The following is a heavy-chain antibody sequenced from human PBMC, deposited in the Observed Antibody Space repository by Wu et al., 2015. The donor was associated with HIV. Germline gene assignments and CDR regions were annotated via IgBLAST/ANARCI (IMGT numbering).Heavy chain of an antibody. D-gene: IGHD1-14*01. CDR2: INPSGGSP. V-gene: IGHV1-46*01. Sequence: QVQLVQSGAEVKKPGASVKVSCMASGYTFSNHYINWVRQAPGQGLEWMGIINPSGGSPSYAQNFRGRVIMTRDTSTSTVYLEVRTLISDDTAVYYCARDSTPRTGTSAEDYWGQGTLVTVSS. CDR3: ARDSTPRTGTSAEDY. CDR1: GYTFSNHY. J-gene: IGHJ4*02.